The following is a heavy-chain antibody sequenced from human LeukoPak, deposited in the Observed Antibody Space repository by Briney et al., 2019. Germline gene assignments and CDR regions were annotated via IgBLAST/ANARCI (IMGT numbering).Heavy chain of an antibody. CDR3: ARSTRDIVVVPADPYYFDY. CDR1: GGSFSGHY. CDR2: INHSGST. D-gene: IGHD2-2*01. V-gene: IGHV4-34*01. J-gene: IGHJ4*02. Sequence: SETLSLTCAVYGGSFSGHYWSWIRQPPGKGLEWIGEINHSGSTNYNPSLKSRVTISVDTSKNQFSLKLSSVTAADTAVYYCARSTRDIVVVPADPYYFDYWGQGTLVTVSS.